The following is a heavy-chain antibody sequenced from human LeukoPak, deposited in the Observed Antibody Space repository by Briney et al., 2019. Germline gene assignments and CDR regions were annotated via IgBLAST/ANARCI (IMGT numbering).Heavy chain of an antibody. J-gene: IGHJ6*03. CDR2: TIPSGHTT. CDR3: ARCEECRPQTPRDYYYYYYMGV. V-gene: IGHV3-23*01. CDR1: GFTFSSHG. Sequence: PGGTLRLSCVASGFTFSSHGMNWVRQAPGKGLEWVSGTIPSGHTTYYADSVRGRFTISRDNSRNTVYLQMNSLRSEDTAVYYCARCEECRPQTPRDYYYYYYMGVWGKGTTVTISS. D-gene: IGHD3-3*01.